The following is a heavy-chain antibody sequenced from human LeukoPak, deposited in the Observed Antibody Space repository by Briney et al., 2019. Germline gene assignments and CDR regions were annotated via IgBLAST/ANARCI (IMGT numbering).Heavy chain of an antibody. J-gene: IGHJ1*01. CDR1: GGIFGNYA. CDR3: TREEGDRRYFQY. D-gene: IGHD3-16*01. CDR2: IIPVLSKA. V-gene: IGHV1-69*11. Sequence: SVKVSCKASGGIFGNYAISWVRQTPGQRLEWMGRIIPVLSKASYARKFQGGVTITADEGTATAYMELSSLNFADTAVYYCTREEGDRRYFQYWGQGTPVTVSS.